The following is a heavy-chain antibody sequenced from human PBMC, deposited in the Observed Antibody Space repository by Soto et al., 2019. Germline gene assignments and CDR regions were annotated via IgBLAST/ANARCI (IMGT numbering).Heavy chain of an antibody. CDR1: GFTFSNYA. J-gene: IGHJ4*02. V-gene: IGHV3-23*01. D-gene: IGHD3-22*01. CDR3: VKDRDSNSRKPNDF. CDR2: ISGSGGST. Sequence: GGSLRLSCAASGFTFSNYAMSWVRQAPGKGLEWVSAISGSGGSTYYADSVKGRFTISRDDSKNTLYLQMNSLRAEDTAVYHCVKDRDSNSRKPNDFWGQGTLVTVSS.